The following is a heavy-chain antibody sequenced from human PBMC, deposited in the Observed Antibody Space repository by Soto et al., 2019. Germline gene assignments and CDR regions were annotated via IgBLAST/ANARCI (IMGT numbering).Heavy chain of an antibody. J-gene: IGHJ5*02. V-gene: IGHV3-23*01. CDR3: AKVTPSFGFDP. CDR2: ISGSGGNT. D-gene: IGHD6-6*01. CDR1: GFTCSNYA. Sequence: GGSLRLSCAASGFTCSNYAMSWVRQAPGKGLEWVSAISGSGGNTFSADSVKGRFTISRDNSKNTLYLQMNSLRAEDTAVYSCAKVTPSFGFDPWGQGTLVTVSS.